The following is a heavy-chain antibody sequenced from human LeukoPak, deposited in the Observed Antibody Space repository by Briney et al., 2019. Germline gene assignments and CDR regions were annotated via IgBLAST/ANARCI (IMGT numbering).Heavy chain of an antibody. V-gene: IGHV1-69*01. J-gene: IGHJ4*02. CDR2: IIPIFGTA. CDR3: ARSIVATVEMFDY. CDR1: GGTFSSYA. D-gene: IGHD5-12*01. Sequence: SVKVSCKASGGTFSSYAISWVRQAPRQGLEWMGGIIPIFGTANYAQKFQGRVTITADESTSTAYMELSSLRSEDTAVYYCARSIVATVEMFDYWGQGTLVTVSS.